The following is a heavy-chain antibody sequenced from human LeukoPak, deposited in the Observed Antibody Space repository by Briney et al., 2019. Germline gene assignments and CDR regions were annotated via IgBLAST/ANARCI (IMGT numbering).Heavy chain of an antibody. Sequence: SETLSLTCTVSGGSISSINYYWGWIRQPPGKGLEWIGSIYNSGSTYYNPSFKSRVIVLLDTSKNQFSLKLSSVTAADTAVYYCARDGLWIQNAFDIWGQGTLVTVSS. J-gene: IGHJ3*02. V-gene: IGHV4-39*07. CDR1: GGSISSINYY. D-gene: IGHD5-18*01. CDR2: IYNSGST. CDR3: ARDGLWIQNAFDI.